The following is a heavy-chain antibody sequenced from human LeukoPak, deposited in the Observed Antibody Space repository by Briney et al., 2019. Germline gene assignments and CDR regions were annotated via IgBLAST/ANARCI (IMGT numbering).Heavy chain of an antibody. CDR1: RGTFSSYA. CDR3: ARDGLVTANTYFDY. V-gene: IGHV1-69*04. J-gene: IGHJ4*02. D-gene: IGHD2-21*02. CDR2: IIPILGIA. Sequence: SVKVSCTASRGTFSSYAISWVRQAPGQGLEWMGRIIPILGIANYAQKFQGRVTITADKSTSTAYMELSSLRSEDTAVYYCARDGLVTANTYFDYWGQGTLVTVSS.